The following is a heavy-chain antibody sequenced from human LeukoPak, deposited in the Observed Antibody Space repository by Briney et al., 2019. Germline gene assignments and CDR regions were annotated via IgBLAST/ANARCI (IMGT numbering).Heavy chain of an antibody. CDR3: GKGLRQTGNSSVDY. CDR1: GFSFSNYG. J-gene: IGHJ4*02. Sequence: GRSLRLSCEASGFSFSNYGMHWVRQAPGKGLEWVAVIWNDGSNRNYGDSVKGRFTVSRDNSKNTLYLQMNSLRAEDTAFFYWGKGLRQTGNSSVDYGARETVVT. D-gene: IGHD3-10*01. V-gene: IGHV3-33*03. CDR2: IWNDGSNR.